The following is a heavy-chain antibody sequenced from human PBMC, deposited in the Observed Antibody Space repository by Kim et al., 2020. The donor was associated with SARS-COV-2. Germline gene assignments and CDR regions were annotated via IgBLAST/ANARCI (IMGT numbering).Heavy chain of an antibody. Sequence: GGSLRLSCAASGFTFSSYWMSWVRQAPGKGLEWVANIKQDGSAKYYVDSVKGRFTISRDNAKNSLYLQMNRLSAEDTAVYYCRRVIELLTHWFDPWGQGTLVTVSS. CDR3: RRVIELLTHWFDP. V-gene: IGHV3-7*01. J-gene: IGHJ5*02. D-gene: IGHD3-10*01. CDR2: IKQDGSAK. CDR1: GFTFSSYW.